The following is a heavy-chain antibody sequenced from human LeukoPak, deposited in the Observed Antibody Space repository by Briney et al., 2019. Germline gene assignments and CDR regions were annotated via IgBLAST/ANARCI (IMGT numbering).Heavy chain of an antibody. V-gene: IGHV1-2*02. CDR1: AYTFNVYY. CDR3: AREYPIQSHFWSGYSGWFDP. J-gene: IGHJ5*02. CDR2: INPNSGGT. Sequence: ASVKVSCKASAYTFNVYYQDWFRLAPGQGLEWMGWINPNSGGTNYAQKFQGRVTMTRDTSISTAYMELSRLRSDDTAVYYCAREYPIQSHFWSGYSGWFDPWGQGTLVTVSS. D-gene: IGHD3-3*02.